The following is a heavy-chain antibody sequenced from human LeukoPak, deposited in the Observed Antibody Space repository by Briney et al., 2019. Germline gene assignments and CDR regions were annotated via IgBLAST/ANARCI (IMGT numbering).Heavy chain of an antibody. CDR3: ARDMGGSYYYFDY. J-gene: IGHJ4*02. D-gene: IGHD1-26*01. V-gene: IGHV1-69*13. CDR2: IIPIFGTA. Sequence: ASVTVSCQASGGTLRKYAFSWLRQAPGQGLEWMGGIIPIFGTANYAQKFQGRVTITADEYTSTAYMELSSLRSEDTAVYYCARDMGGSYYYFDYWGQGTLVTVSS. CDR1: GGTLRKYA.